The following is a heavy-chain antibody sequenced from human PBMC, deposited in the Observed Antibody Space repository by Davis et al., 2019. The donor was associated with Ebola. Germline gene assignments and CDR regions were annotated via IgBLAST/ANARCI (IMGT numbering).Heavy chain of an antibody. D-gene: IGHD5-12*01. CDR2: ITGIADGGTG. Sequence: PGGSLRLSCEVSGISFSTAWMTWVRQSPGRGLEWVARITGIADGGTGDYAAPVQGRFTISRDDSKHTVHLEMDSLKSEDTAVYYCAALYTGYDRTIFDSWGQGALVTVSS. CDR1: GISFSTAW. CDR3: AALYTGYDRTIFDS. V-gene: IGHV3-15*01. J-gene: IGHJ4*02.